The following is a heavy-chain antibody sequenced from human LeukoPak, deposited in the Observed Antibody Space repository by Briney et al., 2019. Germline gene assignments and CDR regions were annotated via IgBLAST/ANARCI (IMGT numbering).Heavy chain of an antibody. D-gene: IGHD4-17*01. CDR3: ARDRGYGDYVGQTWGMDV. J-gene: IGHJ6*02. Sequence: SETLPLTCTVSGGSTSSGDYYWSWIRQPPGKGLEWIGYIYYSGSTYYNPSLKSRVTISVDTSKNQFSLKLSSVTAADTAVYYCARDRGYGDYVGQTWGMDVWGQGTTVTVS. CDR1: GGSTSSGDYY. V-gene: IGHV4-30-4*01. CDR2: IYYSGST.